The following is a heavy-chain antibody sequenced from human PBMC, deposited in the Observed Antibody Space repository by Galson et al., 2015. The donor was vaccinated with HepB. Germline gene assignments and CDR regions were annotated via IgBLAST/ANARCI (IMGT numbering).Heavy chain of an antibody. CDR2: IIPIFGIA. J-gene: IGHJ4*02. Sequence: QSGAEVKKPGESLRISCKASGGTFSSYAISWVRQAPGQGLEWMGGIIPIFGIANYAQKFQDRATITADESTSTAYMELSSLRSEDTAVYYCARAYSSGWNGGYWGQGTLVTVSS. D-gene: IGHD6-19*01. CDR1: GGTFSSYA. V-gene: IGHV1-69*01. CDR3: ARAYSSGWNGGY.